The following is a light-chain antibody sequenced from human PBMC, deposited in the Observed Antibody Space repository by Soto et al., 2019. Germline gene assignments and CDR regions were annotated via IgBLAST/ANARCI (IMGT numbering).Light chain of an antibody. CDR1: SSNIGSSY. J-gene: IGLJ2*01. Sequence: QPVLTQPPSVSGTPGQRVTISCSGSSSNIGSSYVYWYQQFPGAAPKLLIYWDSQRPSGVPDRFSGSKSGTSASLAISGLRSEDEADYYCATWDDSLSGEVFGGGTKLTVL. CDR3: ATWDDSLSGEV. V-gene: IGLV1-47*01. CDR2: WDS.